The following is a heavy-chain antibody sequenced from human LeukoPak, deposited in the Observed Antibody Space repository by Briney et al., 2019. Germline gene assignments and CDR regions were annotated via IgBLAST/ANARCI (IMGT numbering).Heavy chain of an antibody. CDR3: VGNYYFDY. CDR1: GFTFSNYW. D-gene: IGHD1-7*01. CDR2: INTDGTST. V-gene: IGHV3-74*01. Sequence: GESLRLSCAASGFTFSNYWMHWVRQVPGKGLVWVSRINTDGTSTDYADSVKGRFTISRDNSKNTLYLQMNSLRAEDTAVYYCVGNYYFDYWGQGTLVTVSS. J-gene: IGHJ4*02.